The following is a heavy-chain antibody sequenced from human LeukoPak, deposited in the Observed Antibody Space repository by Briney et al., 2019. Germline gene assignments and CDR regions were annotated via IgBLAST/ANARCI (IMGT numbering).Heavy chain of an antibody. CDR2: ISNSGSNI. CDR1: KFAFNSYS. CDR3: ARGLYWFDP. Sequence: GGSLRLSCVASKFAFNSYSMNWFRQAPGKGLEWLSYISNSGSNIYYADSVKGRFTISRDNAKNSLYLQMNSLRAEDAAVYYCARGLYWFDPWSQGTLVTVSS. J-gene: IGHJ5*02. V-gene: IGHV3-48*04.